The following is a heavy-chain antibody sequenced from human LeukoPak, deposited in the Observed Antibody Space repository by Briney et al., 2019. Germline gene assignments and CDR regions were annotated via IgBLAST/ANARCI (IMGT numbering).Heavy chain of an antibody. CDR2: ISGSGGST. D-gene: IGHD3-3*01. V-gene: IGHV3-23*01. CDR1: GFTFSSYA. Sequence: GGSLRLSCAASGFTFSSYAMSWVRQAPGKGLEWVSAISGSGGSTYYADSVKGRFTISRDNSKNTLYPQMNSLRAEDTAVYYCAKSDFLRSGSDYWGQGTLVTVSS. CDR3: AKSDFLRSGSDY. J-gene: IGHJ4*02.